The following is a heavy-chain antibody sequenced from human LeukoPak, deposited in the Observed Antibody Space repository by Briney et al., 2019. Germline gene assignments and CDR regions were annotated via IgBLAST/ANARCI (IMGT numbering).Heavy chain of an antibody. D-gene: IGHD6-19*01. V-gene: IGHV3-7*03. CDR3: AKDSIAVAGHFDY. CDR1: GFTFSSYW. CDR2: IKEDGGEI. J-gene: IGHJ4*02. Sequence: GGSLRLSCAASGFTFSSYWMSWVRQAPGKGLEWVANIKEDGGEIHFVDSMKGRFTISRDNAKNSLYLQMNSLRGDDTAVYYCAKDSIAVAGHFDYWGQGTLVTVSS.